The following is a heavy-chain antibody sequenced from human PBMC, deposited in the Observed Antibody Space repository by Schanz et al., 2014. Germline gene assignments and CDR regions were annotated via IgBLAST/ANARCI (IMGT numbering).Heavy chain of an antibody. CDR1: GFAFSSYG. J-gene: IGHJ3*02. Sequence: VQLLESGGGLVQPGGSLRLSCLASGFAFSSYGMNWLRQAPGKGLEWVAYISSSSSTIHYAESVKGRFTISRDNAKNSLYLQMNGLRAEDTAVYYCARVALPAYSSPRDAFDIWGQGTMVTVSS. CDR3: ARVALPAYSSPRDAFDI. V-gene: IGHV3-48*04. CDR2: ISSSSSTI. D-gene: IGHD5-18*01.